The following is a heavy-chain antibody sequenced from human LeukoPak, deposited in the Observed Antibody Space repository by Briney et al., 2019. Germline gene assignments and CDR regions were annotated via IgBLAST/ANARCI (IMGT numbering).Heavy chain of an antibody. CDR2: ISGSGGST. D-gene: IGHD3-22*01. CDR1: GFPFSSYA. Sequence: GSLRLSCAASGFPFSSYAMSWVRQAPGKGLEWVSAISGSGGSTYYADSVKGRFTISRDNSKNTLYLQMNSLRAEDTAVYYCAKDRNYYDSYNDYWGQGTLVTVSS. J-gene: IGHJ4*02. CDR3: AKDRNYYDSYNDY. V-gene: IGHV3-23*01.